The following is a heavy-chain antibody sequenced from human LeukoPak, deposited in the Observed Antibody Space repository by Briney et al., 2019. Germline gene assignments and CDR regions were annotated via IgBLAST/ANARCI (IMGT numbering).Heavy chain of an antibody. V-gene: IGHV4-4*02. CDR2: IYHSGSS. J-gene: IGHJ5*02. CDR3: ARGPGSGYYRLNWFDP. D-gene: IGHD3-22*01. Sequence: SGTLSLTCAVSGGSISSNKWWNWVRQPPGKGLEWIGEIYHSGSSNYNPSLKSRVTISLDKSKNQFSLKLSSVTAADTAVYYCARGPGSGYYRLNWFDPWGQGTLVTVSS. CDR1: GGSISSNKW.